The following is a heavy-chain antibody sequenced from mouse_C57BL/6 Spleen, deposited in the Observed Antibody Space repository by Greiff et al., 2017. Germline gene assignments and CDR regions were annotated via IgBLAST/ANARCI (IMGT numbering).Heavy chain of an antibody. CDR1: GFTFSSYG. CDR3: ARLPSYCCSSTFAC. Sequence: EVHLVQSGGDLVKPGGSLKLSCAASGFTFSSYGMSWVRQTPDKRLEWVATISSGGSYTNYPDSVKGRFTISRDNAKNTLYLQMSSLKSEDTAMYYCARLPSYCCSSTFACWGQVIMVTVSA. J-gene: IGHJ3*01. D-gene: IGHD1-1*01. CDR2: ISSGGSYT. V-gene: IGHV5-6*01.